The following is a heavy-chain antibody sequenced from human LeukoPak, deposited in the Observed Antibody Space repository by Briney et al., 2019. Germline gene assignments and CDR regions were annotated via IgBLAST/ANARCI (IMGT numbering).Heavy chain of an antibody. CDR3: ARQRSHSSSFDP. J-gene: IGHJ5*02. CDR2: IYTSGST. D-gene: IGHD6-13*01. CDR1: GGSISSYY. Sequence: SETLSLTCTVSGGSISSYYWSWIRQPPGKGLEWIGYIYTSGSTNYNPSLKSRVTISVDTSKNQFSLKLSSVTAADTAVYYRARQRSHSSSFDPWGQGTLVTVSS. V-gene: IGHV4-4*09.